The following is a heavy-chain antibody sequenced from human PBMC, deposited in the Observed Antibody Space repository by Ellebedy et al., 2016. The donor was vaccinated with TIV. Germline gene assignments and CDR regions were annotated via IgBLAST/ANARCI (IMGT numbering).Heavy chain of an antibody. CDR2: IYYSGST. CDR3: ARAKSGWFDP. Sequence: SETLSLXXTVSGGSISSGDYYWSWIRQPPGKGLEWIGYIYYSGSTYYNPSLKSRVTISVDTSKNQFSLKLSSVTAADTAVYYCARAKSGWFDPWGQGTLVTVSS. J-gene: IGHJ5*02. CDR1: GGSISSGDYY. V-gene: IGHV4-30-4*02.